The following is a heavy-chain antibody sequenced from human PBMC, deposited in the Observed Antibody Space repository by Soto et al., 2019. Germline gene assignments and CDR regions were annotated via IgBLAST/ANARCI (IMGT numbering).Heavy chain of an antibody. CDR3: ARGSSNWAYYFDF. D-gene: IGHD6-13*01. V-gene: IGHV3-21*01. J-gene: IGHJ4*02. CDR1: GFTFSSYS. CDR2: ISSSSSYI. Sequence: GGSLRLSCAASGFTFSSYSMNWARQAPGKGLEWVSSISSSSSYIYYADSVKGRFTISRDNAKNSLYLQMNSLRDDDTAVYYCARGSSNWAYYFDFWGQGTLVTVSS.